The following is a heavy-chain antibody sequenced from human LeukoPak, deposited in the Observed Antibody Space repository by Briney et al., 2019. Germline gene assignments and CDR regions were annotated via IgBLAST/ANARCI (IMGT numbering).Heavy chain of an antibody. CDR1: GGSISSSSYY. J-gene: IGHJ3*02. Sequence: NASETLSLTCTVSGGSISSSSYYWGWIRQPPGKGLEWIGSIYYSGSTYYNPSLKSRVTISVDTSKNQFSLKLSSVTAADTAVYYCARDPSDYDNAFDIWGQGTMVTVSS. D-gene: IGHD3-22*01. CDR2: IYYSGST. CDR3: ARDPSDYDNAFDI. V-gene: IGHV4-39*07.